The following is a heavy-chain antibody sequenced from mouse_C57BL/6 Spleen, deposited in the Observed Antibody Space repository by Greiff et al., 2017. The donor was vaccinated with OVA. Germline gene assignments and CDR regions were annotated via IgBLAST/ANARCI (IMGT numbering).Heavy chain of an antibody. CDR2: ISDGGSYT. J-gene: IGHJ2*01. V-gene: IGHV5-4*01. CDR3: ARDRDYGSSRVYFDY. CDR1: GFTFSSYA. Sequence: EVKLMESGGGLVKPGGSLKLSCAASGFTFSSYAMSWVRQTPEKRLEWVATISDGGSYTYYPDNVKGRFTLSRANAKNNLYLQMSHLKSEDTAMYYCARDRDYGSSRVYFDYWGQGTTLTVSS. D-gene: IGHD1-1*01.